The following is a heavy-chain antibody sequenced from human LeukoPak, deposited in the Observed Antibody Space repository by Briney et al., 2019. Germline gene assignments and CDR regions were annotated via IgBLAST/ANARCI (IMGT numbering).Heavy chain of an antibody. CDR3: ARLKSARGIAVAGTGWFDP. D-gene: IGHD6-19*01. V-gene: IGHV1-18*01. CDR1: GYTFISYG. CDR2: ISAYNGNT. Sequence: GASVKVSCKASGYTFISYGISWVRQAPGQGLEWMGWISAYNGNTNYAQKLQGRVTMTTDTSTSTAYMELRSLRSDDTAVYYCARLKSARGIAVAGTGWFDPWGQGTLVTVSS. J-gene: IGHJ5*02.